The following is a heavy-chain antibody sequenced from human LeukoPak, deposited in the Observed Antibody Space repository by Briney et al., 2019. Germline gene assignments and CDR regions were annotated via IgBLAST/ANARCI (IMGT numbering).Heavy chain of an antibody. CDR2: ISAYNGNT. J-gene: IGHJ4*02. V-gene: IGHV1-18*01. Sequence: ASVKVSCKASGYAFTSYGISWVRQAPGQGLERMGWISAYNGNTNCAQKLQGRVTMTTDTSTSTAYMELRSLRSDDTAVYYCARPRYYYDSSGYYPYYFDYWGQGTLVTVSS. D-gene: IGHD3-22*01. CDR1: GYAFTSYG. CDR3: ARPRYYYDSSGYYPYYFDY.